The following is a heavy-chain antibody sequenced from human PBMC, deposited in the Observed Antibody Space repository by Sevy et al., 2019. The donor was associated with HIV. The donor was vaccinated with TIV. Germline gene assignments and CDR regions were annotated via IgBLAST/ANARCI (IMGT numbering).Heavy chain of an antibody. CDR1: GSTFSGSA. D-gene: IGHD2-8*02. J-gene: IGHJ4*02. Sequence: VGSLRLSCAASGSTFSGSALHWVRQASGKGLEWVGRIRSRANSYATIYAASVEGRFTISRDDSKNTAYLEMNSLKTEDTAVYYCTGTTGTDPPGDYWGQGTLVTVSS. CDR2: IRSRANSYAT. CDR3: TGTTGTDPPGDY. V-gene: IGHV3-73*01.